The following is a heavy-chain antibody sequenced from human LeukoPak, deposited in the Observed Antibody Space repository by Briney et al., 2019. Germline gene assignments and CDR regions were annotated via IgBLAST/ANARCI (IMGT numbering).Heavy chain of an antibody. CDR2: INHSGST. CDR1: GGSFSGYY. D-gene: IGHD1-14*01. V-gene: IGHV4-34*01. Sequence: SETLSLTCAVYGGSFSGYYWSWIRQPPGKGLEWIGEINHSGSTNYNPSLKSRVTISVDTSKNQFSLKLSSVTAADTAVYYCARGTAGSALKKTGNWLDPWGQGTLVTVSS. J-gene: IGHJ5*02. CDR3: ARGTAGSALKKTGNWLDP.